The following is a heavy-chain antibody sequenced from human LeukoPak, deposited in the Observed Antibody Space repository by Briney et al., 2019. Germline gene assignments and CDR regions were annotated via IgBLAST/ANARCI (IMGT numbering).Heavy chain of an antibody. D-gene: IGHD5-18*01. CDR1: GYTFTSYD. Sequence: ASVKVSCKASGYTFTSYDINRVRQASGQGLEWMGWMNPNSGNTGYAQKFQGRVTMTRNTSISTAYMELSSLRSEDTAVYYCAKRGFRYGDFDYWGQGTLVTVSS. CDR2: MNPNSGNT. CDR3: AKRGFRYGDFDY. J-gene: IGHJ4*02. V-gene: IGHV1-8*01.